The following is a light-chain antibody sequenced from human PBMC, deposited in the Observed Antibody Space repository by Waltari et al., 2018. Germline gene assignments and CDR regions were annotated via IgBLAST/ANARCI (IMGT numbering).Light chain of an antibody. Sequence: QSALTQPASASGSPVPSLTISSTGPLTDLVNYNLVSWYQQHPGKAPKLMISAGSKRPSGVSNRFSGSKSGNTASLTISGLQAEDEADYYCCSYAGSSTYVFGTGTKVTVL. J-gene: IGLJ1*01. CDR2: AGS. CDR3: CSYAGSSTYV. V-gene: IGLV2-23*01. CDR1: LTDLVNYNL.